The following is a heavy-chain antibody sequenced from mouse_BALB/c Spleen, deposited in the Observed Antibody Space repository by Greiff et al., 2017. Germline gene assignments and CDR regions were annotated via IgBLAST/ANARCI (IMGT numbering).Heavy chain of an antibody. CDR1: GFTFSNYW. Sequence: EVMLVESGGGLVQPGGSMKLSCVASGFTFSNYWMNWVRQSPEKGLEWVAEIRLKSNNYATHYAESVKGRFTISRDDSKSSVYLQMNNLRAEDTGIYYCTRGDYGAYWGQGTLVTVSA. V-gene: IGHV6-6*02. CDR3: TRGDYGAY. CDR2: IRLKSNNYAT. J-gene: IGHJ3*01. D-gene: IGHD1-1*02.